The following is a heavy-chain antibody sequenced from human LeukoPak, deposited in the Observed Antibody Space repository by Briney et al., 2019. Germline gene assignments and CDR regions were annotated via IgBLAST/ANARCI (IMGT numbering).Heavy chain of an antibody. CDR2: IYTSGST. Sequence: PSESLSLTCTVSGGSISSYYWSWIRQPAGKGLEWIGRIYTSGSTNYNPSLKSRVTMSVDTSKNQFSLKLSSVTAADTAVYYCARRVYSSSWSSYFDYWGQGTLVTVSS. D-gene: IGHD6-13*01. V-gene: IGHV4-4*07. J-gene: IGHJ4*02. CDR3: ARRVYSSSWSSYFDY. CDR1: GGSISSYY.